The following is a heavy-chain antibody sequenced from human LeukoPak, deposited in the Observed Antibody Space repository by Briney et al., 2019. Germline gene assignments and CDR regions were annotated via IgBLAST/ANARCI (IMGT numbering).Heavy chain of an antibody. CDR2: IYHSGTT. CDR1: SDSISSHTW. Sequence: PSGTLSLSCDVSSDSISSHTWWSWVRQPPGKGLEWIGEIYHSGTTNYNPSLKSRVTISVDKSKNQFSLKLSSVTAADTAVYYCARHGSGSYQAYWGQGTLVTISS. D-gene: IGHD3-10*01. J-gene: IGHJ4*02. CDR3: ARHGSGSYQAY. V-gene: IGHV4-4*02.